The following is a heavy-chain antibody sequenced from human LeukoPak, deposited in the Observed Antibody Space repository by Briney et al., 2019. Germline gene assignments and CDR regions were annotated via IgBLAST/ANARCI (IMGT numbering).Heavy chain of an antibody. V-gene: IGHV4-61*02. CDR2: IYVTGTT. CDR1: DDSISSGSCY. Sequence: PSETLSLTCTVSDDSISSGSCYWSWIRQPAGKGLEWIGRIYVTGTTNYNLSLKSRVTISINTSKMQFSLKLRSVTVEDTGVYYCARARLPYGPYFDYWGQGTLVTVSS. CDR3: ARARLPYGPYFDY. D-gene: IGHD4-17*01. J-gene: IGHJ4*02.